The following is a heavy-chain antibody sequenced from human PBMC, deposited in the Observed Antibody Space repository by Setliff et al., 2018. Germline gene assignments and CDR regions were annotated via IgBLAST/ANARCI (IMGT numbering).Heavy chain of an antibody. V-gene: IGHV3-66*01. D-gene: IGHD3-9*01. CDR3: ATGIYDILQRGTDV. CDR1: GFSVSNTY. J-gene: IGHJ6*02. Sequence: GESLKLSCAASGFSVSNTYMSWVRQAPGRGLEWVSTIYSGGHTFYVESVKGRFTISRDPSKNTLFLQMYSLRVEDTAVYYCATGIYDILQRGTDVWGQGTTVTVSS. CDR2: IYSGGHT.